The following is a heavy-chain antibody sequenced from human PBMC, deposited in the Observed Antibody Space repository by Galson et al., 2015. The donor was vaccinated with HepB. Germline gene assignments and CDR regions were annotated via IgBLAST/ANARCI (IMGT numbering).Heavy chain of an antibody. V-gene: IGHV3-9*01. D-gene: IGHD3-16*02. J-gene: IGHJ4*02. Sequence: LRLSCATSGFTFEDYAMHWVRQAPGKGLEWVSGINWNSGSIGDADSVKGRFTISRDNAKNSLYLQMNSLRPEDTALYYCTKVGQLSSYYFGYWGQGTLVTVSS. CDR3: TKVGQLSSYYFGY. CDR2: INWNSGSI. CDR1: GFTFEDYA.